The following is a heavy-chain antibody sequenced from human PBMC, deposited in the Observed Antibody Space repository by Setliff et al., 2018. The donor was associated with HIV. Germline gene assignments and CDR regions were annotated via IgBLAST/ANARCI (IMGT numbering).Heavy chain of an antibody. CDR2: MNPNIGKT. D-gene: IGHD5-18*01. CDR1: GYTFISYD. V-gene: IGHV1-8*02. J-gene: IGHJ2*01. Sequence: ASVKVSCKASGYTFISYDINWVRQATGQGLEWMGWMNPNIGKTAYAQKFQGRVTMTRNTSISTAYMELSSLRSDDTAVYYCARAEYSYGYDRWDWYFDLWGRGTLVTVSS. CDR3: ARAEYSYGYDRWDWYFDL.